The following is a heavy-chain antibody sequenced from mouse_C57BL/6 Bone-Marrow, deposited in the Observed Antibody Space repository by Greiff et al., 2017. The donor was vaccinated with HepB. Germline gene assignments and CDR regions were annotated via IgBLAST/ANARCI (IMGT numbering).Heavy chain of an antibody. CDR2: ISNGGGST. V-gene: IGHV5-12*01. J-gene: IGHJ2*01. CDR1: GFTFSDYY. CDR3: ARQGYYGFDY. D-gene: IGHD1-1*01. Sequence: EVKLMESGGGLVQPGGSLKLSCAASGFTFSDYYMYWVRQTPEKRLEWVAYISNGGGSTYYPETVKGRCTISRDNAKNTLYLQMSRLKSEDTAMYYCARQGYYGFDYWGQGTTLTVSS.